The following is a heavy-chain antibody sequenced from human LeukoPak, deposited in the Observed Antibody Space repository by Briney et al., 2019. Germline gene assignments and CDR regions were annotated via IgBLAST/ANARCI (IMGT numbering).Heavy chain of an antibody. CDR3: ARQKGVGGSGYYN. V-gene: IGHV5-51*01. Sequence: GESLKISCKGSGYSFTTYWIGWVRQMPGKGLEWMGIIYPDDSDTKYSPSFQGQVTISADKSINTAYLQWSSLKASDTAMFFCARQKGVGGSGYYNWGQGTLVTVSS. J-gene: IGHJ4*02. D-gene: IGHD5-12*01. CDR2: IYPDDSDT. CDR1: GYSFTTYW.